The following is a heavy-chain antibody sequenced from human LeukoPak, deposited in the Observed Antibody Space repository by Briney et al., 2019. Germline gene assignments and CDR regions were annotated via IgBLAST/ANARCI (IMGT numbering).Heavy chain of an antibody. D-gene: IGHD2-2*01. CDR2: IYPGDSDP. Sequence: GESLKISCKGSGYSFTSYWIGWVRQMPGKGLEWMGIIYPGDSDPRYSPSFQGQVTISAEKSISTAYLQWSSMKASDTAMYYCARFGAMVGDIVVVPAANDAFDIWGQGTMVTVSS. J-gene: IGHJ3*02. CDR3: ARFGAMVGDIVVVPAANDAFDI. V-gene: IGHV5-51*01. CDR1: GYSFTSYW.